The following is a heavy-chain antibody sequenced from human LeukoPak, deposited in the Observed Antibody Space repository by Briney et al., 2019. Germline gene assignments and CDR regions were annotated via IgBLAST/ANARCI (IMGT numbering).Heavy chain of an antibody. V-gene: IGHV4-4*09. D-gene: IGHD5-24*01. CDR1: GGSISSYY. Sequence: PSETLSLTCTVSGGSISSYYWSWIRQPPGKGLEWIGYIYTSGSTNYNPSLKSRVTISVDTSKNQFSLKLSSVTAADTAVYYCASGGYNYLGHYYYYMDVWGKGTTVTVSS. CDR2: IYTSGST. J-gene: IGHJ6*03. CDR3: ASGGYNYLGHYYYYMDV.